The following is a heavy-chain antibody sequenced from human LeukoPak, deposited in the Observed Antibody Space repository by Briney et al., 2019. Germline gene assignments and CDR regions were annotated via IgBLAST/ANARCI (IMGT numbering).Heavy chain of an antibody. CDR1: GGSISSSNW. CDR2: IYDSGST. D-gene: IGHD3-10*01. Sequence: SDPLSLTCAVSGGSISSSNWWRCVRHPPGKGLEWIGEIYDSGSTNYNPSLKSRVTISVHKYKYHLSLTLRSVTAADTPVYYFAREVDYYGSGRENWFDPWGQGTLVTVSS. V-gene: IGHV4-4*02. CDR3: AREVDYYGSGRENWFDP. J-gene: IGHJ5*02.